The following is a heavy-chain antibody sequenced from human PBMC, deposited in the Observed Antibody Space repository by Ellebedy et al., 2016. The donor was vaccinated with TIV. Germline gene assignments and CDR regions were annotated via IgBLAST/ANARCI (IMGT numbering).Heavy chain of an antibody. CDR3: AILGDSFEY. D-gene: IGHD2/OR15-2a*01. J-gene: IGHJ4*02. Sequence: ASVKVSCKASGYTFTTYGIDWVRQAPGQGLEWIGWISAYYGTTKYAQNLQGRVTVTTETSTSTAYMELRSLTSDDTAVYYCAILGDSFEYWGQGTLVTVSS. CDR2: ISAYYGTT. V-gene: IGHV1-18*01. CDR1: GYTFTTYG.